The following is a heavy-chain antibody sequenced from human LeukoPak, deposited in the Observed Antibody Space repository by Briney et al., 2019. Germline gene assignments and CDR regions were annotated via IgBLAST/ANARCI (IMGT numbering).Heavy chain of an antibody. Sequence: GESLKISCKGSGYSFTSHWIGWVRQMPGKGLEWMGIIYPGDSDTTYSPSFQGQVTISADKSISTAYLQWSSLKASDTAMYYCARHNDQRLVRGFYYYMDVWGKGTTVTVSS. D-gene: IGHD6-25*01. CDR1: GYSFTSHW. V-gene: IGHV5-51*01. CDR2: IYPGDSDT. J-gene: IGHJ6*03. CDR3: ARHNDQRLVRGFYYYMDV.